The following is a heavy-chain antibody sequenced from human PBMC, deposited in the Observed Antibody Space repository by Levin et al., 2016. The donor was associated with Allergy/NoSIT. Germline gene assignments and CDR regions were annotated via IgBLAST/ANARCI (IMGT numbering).Heavy chain of an antibody. J-gene: IGHJ4*02. V-gene: IGHV3-30-3*01. CDR2: ISYDGSNK. Sequence: VRQAPGKGLEWVAVISYDGSNKYYADSVKGRFTISRDNSKNTLYLQMNSLRAEDTAVYYCARESACDYWGQGTLVTVSS. CDR3: ARESACDY.